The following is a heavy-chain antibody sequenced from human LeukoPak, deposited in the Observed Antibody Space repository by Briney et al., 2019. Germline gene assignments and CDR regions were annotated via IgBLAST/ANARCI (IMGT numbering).Heavy chain of an antibody. V-gene: IGHV3-7*01. J-gene: IGHJ6*03. Sequence: PGGSLRLSFAASGFTFNNYWMTWVRQAPGKGLEWVANIKPDGSETYYVGSVKGRFTIFRDNAKNSLYLQMYLLGAEDTAVYYCARSSASSSWEWDYYYYYMDVWGKGTTVTVSS. D-gene: IGHD6-13*01. CDR1: GFTFNNYW. CDR3: ARSSASSSWEWDYYYYYMDV. CDR2: IKPDGSET.